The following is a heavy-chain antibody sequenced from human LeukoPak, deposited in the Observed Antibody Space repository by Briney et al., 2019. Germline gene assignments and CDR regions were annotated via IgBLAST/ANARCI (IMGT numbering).Heavy chain of an antibody. V-gene: IGHV3-48*03. CDR3: ASDVDTATFDY. CDR2: ISSSGSTI. J-gene: IGHJ4*02. Sequence: GGSLRLSCAASGFTFSSYEMNWVRQAPGKGLEWVSYISSSGSTIYYADSVKGRFTISRDNAKNSLYLQMNSLRAEDTAVYCCASDVDTATFDYWGQGTLVTVSS. CDR1: GFTFSSYE. D-gene: IGHD5-18*01.